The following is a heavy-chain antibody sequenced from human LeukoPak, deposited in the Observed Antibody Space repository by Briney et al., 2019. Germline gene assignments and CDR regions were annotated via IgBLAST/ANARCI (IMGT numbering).Heavy chain of an antibody. J-gene: IGHJ4*02. Sequence: VASVKVSCTASGYTFTGYYMHWVRQAPGQGLEWMGWINPNSGGTNYAQKFQGRVTMTRDTSISTAYMELSRLRSDDTAVYYCAREGIMITFGGVIVTTPYDYWGQGTLVTVSS. CDR1: GYTFTGYY. CDR2: INPNSGGT. D-gene: IGHD3-16*02. CDR3: AREGIMITFGGVIVTTPYDY. V-gene: IGHV1-2*02.